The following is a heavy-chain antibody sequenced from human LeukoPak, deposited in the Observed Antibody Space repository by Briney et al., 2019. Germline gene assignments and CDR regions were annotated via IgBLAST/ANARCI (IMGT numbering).Heavy chain of an antibody. V-gene: IGHV3-33*01. D-gene: IGHD1-26*01. CDR3: ARGMLPTIVGAYYFDY. CDR2: IWYDGSNK. CDR1: GFTFSSYG. Sequence: GGSLRLSCAASGFTFSSYGMHWVRQAPGKGLEWVAVIWYDGSNKYYADSVKGRFTISRDNSKNTLYLQMNSLRAEDTAVYYCARGMLPTIVGAYYFDYWGQGTLATVSS. J-gene: IGHJ4*02.